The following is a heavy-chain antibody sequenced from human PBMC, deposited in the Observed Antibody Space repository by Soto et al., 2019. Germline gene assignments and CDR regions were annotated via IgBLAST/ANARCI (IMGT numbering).Heavy chain of an antibody. D-gene: IGHD2-2*01. Sequence: EVQLVESGGGLVQPGGSLRLSCAASGFTFNSYWMSWVRQAPGKGPEWVANIRQDGGEKHYVDSVKGRFTISRDNVKNSLYLQMNSQRAEDTAVYYCARGQRYCSSTNCYGYWFDPWGQGTMVTVSS. CDR2: IRQDGGEK. J-gene: IGHJ5*02. CDR1: GFTFNSYW. V-gene: IGHV3-7*01. CDR3: ARGQRYCSSTNCYGYWFDP.